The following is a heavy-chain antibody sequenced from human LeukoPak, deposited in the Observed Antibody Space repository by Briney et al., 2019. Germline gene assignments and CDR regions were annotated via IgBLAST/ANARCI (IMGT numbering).Heavy chain of an antibody. CDR2: INPSGGST. D-gene: IGHD4-17*01. J-gene: IGHJ4*02. Sequence: ASVKVSCKASGYTFTSYYMHWVRQAPGQGLEWMGIINPSGGSTSYAQKFQGRVTMTTDTSTSTAYMELRSLRSDDTAVYYCASTGRDYGDYAFEYWGQGTLVTVSS. V-gene: IGHV1-46*01. CDR1: GYTFTSYY. CDR3: ASTGRDYGDYAFEY.